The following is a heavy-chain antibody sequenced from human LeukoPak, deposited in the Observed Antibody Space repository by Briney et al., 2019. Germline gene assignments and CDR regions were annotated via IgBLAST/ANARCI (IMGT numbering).Heavy chain of an antibody. J-gene: IGHJ3*02. Sequence: GGSLRLSCAASGFTFDDYAMHWVRQAPGKGLEWVSGISWNSGSIGYADSVKGRFTISRDNAKNSLYLQMNSLRAEDMALYYCAKSRLVGADDAFDIWGQGTMVTVSP. D-gene: IGHD1-26*01. CDR2: ISWNSGSI. CDR3: AKSRLVGADDAFDI. CDR1: GFTFDDYA. V-gene: IGHV3-9*03.